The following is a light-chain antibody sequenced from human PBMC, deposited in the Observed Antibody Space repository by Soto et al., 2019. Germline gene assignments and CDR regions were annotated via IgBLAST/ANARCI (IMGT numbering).Light chain of an antibody. Sequence: DIQMTQSPSSLSASVGDRVTLTCRASQRIDDYLGWCQQKPGKAPKSLISAASRLQSGVPSRFSGSGSGTDFTLTISSLQPEDFATYYCQQSYITPWTFGQGTKVEIK. CDR1: QRIDDY. J-gene: IGKJ1*01. CDR2: AAS. CDR3: QQSYITPWT. V-gene: IGKV1-39*01.